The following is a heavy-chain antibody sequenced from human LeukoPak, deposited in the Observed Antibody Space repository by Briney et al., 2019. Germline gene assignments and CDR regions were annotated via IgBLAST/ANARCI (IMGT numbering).Heavy chain of an antibody. V-gene: IGHV3-48*01. CDR2: ISSSSSTI. Sequence: GGSLRLSCAASGFTFSSYSMNWVRQAPGKGLEWVSYISSSSSTIYYADSVKGRFTISRDNAKNSLYLQMNSLRAEDTAVYYCARVMIVVVTGVEAFDIWGQGTMVTVSS. CDR1: GFTFSSYS. CDR3: ARVMIVVVTGVEAFDI. J-gene: IGHJ3*02. D-gene: IGHD3-22*01.